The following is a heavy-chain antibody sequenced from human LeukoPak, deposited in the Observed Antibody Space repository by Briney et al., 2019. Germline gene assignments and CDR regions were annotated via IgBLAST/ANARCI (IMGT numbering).Heavy chain of an antibody. CDR2: ISAYNGNT. CDR3: ARDRLYYYGSGSDY. V-gene: IGHV1-18*04. CDR1: GYTFTRYG. D-gene: IGHD3-10*01. J-gene: IGHJ4*02. Sequence: GASVKVSCKASGYTFTRYGISWVRQAPGQGLEWMGWISAYNGNTNYAQKLQGRVTMTTDTSTSTAYMELRSLRSDDTAVYYCARDRLYYYGSGSDYWGQGTLVTVSS.